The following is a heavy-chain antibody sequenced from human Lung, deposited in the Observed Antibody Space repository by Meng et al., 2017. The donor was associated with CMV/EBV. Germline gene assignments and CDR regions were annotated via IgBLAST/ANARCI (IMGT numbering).Heavy chain of an antibody. CDR1: GFTFSSYW. D-gene: IGHD2-21*01. CDR2: IKQDGSEK. CDR3: ARDNSIIADYGMDV. J-gene: IGHJ6*02. Sequence: GESLKISCAASGFTFSSYWMSWVRQAPGKGLEWVANIKQDGSEKYYVDSVKGRFTISRDNAKNSLYLQMNSLRAEDTAVYYCARDNSIIADYGMDVWGQGTTVTVSS. V-gene: IGHV3-7*01.